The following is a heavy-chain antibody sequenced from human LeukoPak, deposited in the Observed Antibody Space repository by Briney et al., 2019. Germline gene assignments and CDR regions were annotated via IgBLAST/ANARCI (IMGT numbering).Heavy chain of an antibody. J-gene: IGHJ2*01. Sequence: GGSLRLSCAASGFTFSDYYMSWIRQAPGKGLEWVSYISSSGSTIYYADSVKGRFTISRDNAKNSLYLQMNSLRAEDTAVYYCARGHPPDQLAQGSDFWSGFSHPSWYFDLWGRGTLVTVSS. V-gene: IGHV3-11*04. CDR1: GFTFSDYY. CDR2: ISSSGSTI. D-gene: IGHD3-3*01. CDR3: ARGHPPDQLAQGSDFWSGFSHPSWYFDL.